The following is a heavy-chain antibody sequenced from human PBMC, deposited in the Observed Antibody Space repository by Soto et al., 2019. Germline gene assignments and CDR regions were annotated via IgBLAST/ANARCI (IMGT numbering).Heavy chain of an antibody. V-gene: IGHV4-38-2*01. CDR3: ARGWTFDS. Sequence: SETLSLTCDVSGYSITSGFYWGWIRQPPGKGLEWIGSIFHSGTTYYNPSLKSRVAISIDTSKNQFSLKLTSVTAADTAVYYCARGWTFDSLGQGTLVTVPQ. CDR1: GYSITSGFY. CDR2: IFHSGTT. J-gene: IGHJ4*02. D-gene: IGHD2-15*01.